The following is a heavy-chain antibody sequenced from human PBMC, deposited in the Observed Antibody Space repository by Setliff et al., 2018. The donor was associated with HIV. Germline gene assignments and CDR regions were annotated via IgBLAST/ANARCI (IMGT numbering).Heavy chain of an antibody. D-gene: IGHD6-13*01. CDR1: GFSISTNYY. Sequence: TSETLSLTCAVSGFSISTNYYWGWIRQPPGKRLEWLGSIYQSGSTSYNPSLSSRLTISVDTSKNHVSLRLSSVTAADTGVYYCARHRDPPGTSWIYYYYYMDLWGEGTTVTVSS. CDR2: IYQSGST. J-gene: IGHJ6*03. V-gene: IGHV4-38-2*01. CDR3: ARHRDPPGTSWIYYYYYMDL.